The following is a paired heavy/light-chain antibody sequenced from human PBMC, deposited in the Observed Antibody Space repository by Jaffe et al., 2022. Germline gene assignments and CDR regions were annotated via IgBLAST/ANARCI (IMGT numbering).Light chain of an antibody. CDR3: SSYAGSNNCVV. CDR1: SSDVGGYNY. V-gene: IGLV2-8*01. CDR2: EVS. J-gene: IGLJ2*01. Sequence: QSALTQPPSASGSPGQSVTISCTGTSSDVGGYNYVSWYQQHPGKAPKLMIYEVSKRPSGVPDRFSGSKSGNTASLTVSGLQAEDEADYYCSSYAGSNNCVVFGGGTKLTVL.
Heavy chain of an antibody. CDR1: GFTFSSYA. D-gene: IGHD3-16*01. CDR2: ISGSGGST. J-gene: IGHJ4*02. Sequence: EVQLLESGGGLVQPGGSLRLSCAASGFTFSSYAMSWVRQAPGKGLEWVSAISGSGGSTYYADSVKGRFTISRDNSKNTLYLQMNSLRAEDTAVYYCAKAATYYDYIWGSYYFDYWGQGTLVTVSS. V-gene: IGHV3-23*01. CDR3: AKAATYYDYIWGSYYFDY.